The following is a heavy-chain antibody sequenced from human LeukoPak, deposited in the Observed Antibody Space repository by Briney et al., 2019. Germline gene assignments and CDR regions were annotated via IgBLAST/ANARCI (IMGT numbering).Heavy chain of an antibody. CDR3: ARDKEMGYSYGSHDAFDI. CDR1: GFTFSSYS. J-gene: IGHJ3*02. D-gene: IGHD5-18*01. Sequence: GGSLRLSCAASGFTFSSYSMNWVRQAPGKGLEWVSSISSSSSYIYYADSVKGRFTISRDNAKNSLYLQMNSLRAEDTAVYYCARDKEMGYSYGSHDAFDIWGQGTMVTVSS. V-gene: IGHV3-21*01. CDR2: ISSSSSYI.